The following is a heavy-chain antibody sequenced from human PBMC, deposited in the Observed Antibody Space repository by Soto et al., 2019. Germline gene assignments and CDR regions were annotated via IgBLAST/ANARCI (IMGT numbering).Heavy chain of an antibody. Sequence: QVQLQESGPGLAKPSETLSLTCSISGGSISDYQWNWIRQPPGKGLEWIGYIYYSGRTNYNPPRKSRLTISLDTSTRQFSMRLRSVTAADTAVYCCARRRGLGEISPYLDYWGQGALVTVSS. J-gene: IGHJ4*02. D-gene: IGHD3-16*01. CDR1: GGSISDYQ. CDR3: ARRRGLGEISPYLDY. CDR2: IYYSGRT. V-gene: IGHV4-59*01.